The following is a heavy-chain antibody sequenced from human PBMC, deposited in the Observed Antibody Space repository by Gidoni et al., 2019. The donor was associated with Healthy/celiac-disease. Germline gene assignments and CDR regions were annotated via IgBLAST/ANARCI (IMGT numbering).Heavy chain of an antibody. CDR2: IWYDGSNK. Sequence: QVQLVESGGGVVQPGRSLRLSCAASGFTFSSYGMHWVRPAPGKGLEWVAVIWYDGSNKYYADSVKGRFTISRDNSKNTLYLQMNSLRAEDTAVYYCARVRYCGGDCYYVDYWGQGTLVTVSS. CDR3: ARVRYCGGDCYYVDY. CDR1: GFTFSSYG. D-gene: IGHD2-21*01. J-gene: IGHJ4*02. V-gene: IGHV3-33*01.